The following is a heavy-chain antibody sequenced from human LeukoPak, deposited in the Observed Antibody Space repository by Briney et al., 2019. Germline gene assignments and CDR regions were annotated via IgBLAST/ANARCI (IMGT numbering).Heavy chain of an antibody. J-gene: IGHJ4*02. CDR1: GGSISSYY. D-gene: IGHD3-22*01. CDR2: IYTSGST. V-gene: IGHV4-4*09. CDR3: ARGFYSSGYFDY. Sequence: SETLSLTCTVSGGSISSYYWSWIRQPPGKGLEWIGYIYTSGSTNYNPSLKSRVTISVDTSKNQFSLKLSSVTAADTAVYYCARGFYSSGYFDYWGQGTLVTVSS.